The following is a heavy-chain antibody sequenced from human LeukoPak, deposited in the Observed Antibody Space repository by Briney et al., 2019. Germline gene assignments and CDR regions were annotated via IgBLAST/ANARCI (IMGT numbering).Heavy chain of an antibody. V-gene: IGHV3-11*06. J-gene: IGHJ4*02. D-gene: IGHD4-17*01. CDR1: EFTFSDYY. CDR3: ARSMTTVTTIDY. Sequence: GGSLRLSCAASEFTFSDYYMSWIRHAPGKGLEWVSYISSSSSYTNYADSVKGRFTISRDNAKNSLYLQMNSLRAEDTAVYYCARSMTTVTTIDYWGQGTLVTVSS. CDR2: ISSSSSYT.